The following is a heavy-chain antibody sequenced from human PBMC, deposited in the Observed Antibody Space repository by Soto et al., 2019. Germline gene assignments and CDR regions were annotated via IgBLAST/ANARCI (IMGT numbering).Heavy chain of an antibody. CDR1: GGSIINYY. Sequence: PSETLSLTCNVSGGSIINYYWTWVRQSPEKGLEWIGYMYYNGNINYNPSLKSRVTISIDTSKNQFSLTLKPVTAADTAVYYCASGGNWFDPWGQGVLVTVSS. J-gene: IGHJ5*02. CDR3: ASGGNWFDP. CDR2: MYYNGNI. D-gene: IGHD3-16*01. V-gene: IGHV4-59*01.